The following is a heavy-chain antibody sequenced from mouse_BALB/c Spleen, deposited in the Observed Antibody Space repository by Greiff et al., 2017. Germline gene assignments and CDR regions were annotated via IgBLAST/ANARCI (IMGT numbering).Heavy chain of an antibody. Sequence: EVQRVESGGGLVQPGGSRKLSCAASGFTFSSFGMHWVRQAPEKGLEWVAYISSGSSTIYYADTVKGRFTITRDNPKNTLFLQMTSLRSEDTAMYYCARDGYYVDAMDYWGQGTSVTVSS. J-gene: IGHJ4*01. CDR1: GFTFSSFG. V-gene: IGHV5-17*02. D-gene: IGHD2-3*01. CDR3: ARDGYYVDAMDY. CDR2: ISSGSSTI.